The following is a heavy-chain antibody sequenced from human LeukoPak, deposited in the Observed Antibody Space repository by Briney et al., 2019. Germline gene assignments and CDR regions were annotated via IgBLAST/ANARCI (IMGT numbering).Heavy chain of an antibody. CDR2: ISSSSSYI. J-gene: IGHJ4*02. D-gene: IGHD4-17*01. Sequence: GGSLRLSCAASGFTFSSYSMNWVRQAPGKGLEWVSSISSSSSYIYYADSVKGRFTISRDNAKNSLYLQMNSLRAEDTAVYYCARGDDYGDYVFDYWGQRTLVTVSS. CDR1: GFTFSSYS. V-gene: IGHV3-21*01. CDR3: ARGDDYGDYVFDY.